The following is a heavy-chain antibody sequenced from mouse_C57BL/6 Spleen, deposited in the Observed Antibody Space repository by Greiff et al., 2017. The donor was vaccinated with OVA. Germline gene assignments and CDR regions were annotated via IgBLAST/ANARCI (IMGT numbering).Heavy chain of an antibody. CDR2: INPYNGGT. D-gene: IGHD1-1*01. CDR1: GYTFTDYY. Sequence: EVQLQQSGPVLVKPGASVKMSCKASGYTFTDYYMNWVKQSHGKSLEWIGVINPYNGGTSYNQKFKGKATLTVDKSSSTAYMELNSLTSEDSAVYYCARPLYYYGSSYIDYWGQGTTLTVSS. V-gene: IGHV1-19*01. CDR3: ARPLYYYGSSYIDY. J-gene: IGHJ2*01.